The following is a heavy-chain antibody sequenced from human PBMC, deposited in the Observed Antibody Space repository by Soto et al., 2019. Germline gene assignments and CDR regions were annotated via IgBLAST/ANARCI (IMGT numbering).Heavy chain of an antibody. D-gene: IGHD6-19*01. J-gene: IGHJ4*02. V-gene: IGHV3-33*01. CDR1: GFPFSNHG. CDR2: IWYDGTNR. Sequence: QVKLVESGGGVVQPGRSLRLSCAASGFPFSNHGMHWVRQAPGKGLEWVTVIWYDGTNRFYADSVKGRFTISRDISENTVFLQMYSLRAEDTAVYYCARESSSGRRDRIDYWGQGTLVTVSS. CDR3: ARESSSGRRDRIDY.